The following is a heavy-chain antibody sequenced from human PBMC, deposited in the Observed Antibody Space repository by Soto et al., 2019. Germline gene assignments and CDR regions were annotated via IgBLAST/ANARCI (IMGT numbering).Heavy chain of an antibody. CDR1: GFTFTNSA. D-gene: IGHD3-3*01. Sequence: SVKVSCKASGFTFTNSAVQWVRQARGQRLEWIGWIVVGSGNTNYAQKFQERVTITRDMSTSTAYMELSSLRSEDTAVYYCAAGWLRFLEWFPQRYYGTDVWGQGTTVTVSS. V-gene: IGHV1-58*01. CDR2: IVVGSGNT. J-gene: IGHJ6*02. CDR3: AAGWLRFLEWFPQRYYGTDV.